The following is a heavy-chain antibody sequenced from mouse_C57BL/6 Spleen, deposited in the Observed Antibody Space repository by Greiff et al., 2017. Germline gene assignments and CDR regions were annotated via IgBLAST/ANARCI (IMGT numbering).Heavy chain of an antibody. V-gene: IGHV3-6*01. Sequence: DVKLQESGPGLVKPSQSLSLTCSVTGYSITSGYYWNWIRQFPGNKLEWMGYISYDGSNNYNPSLTNRISITRDTSKNQFFLKLNSVTTEDTATYYCARARGYYYGSSYDDWYFDVWGTGTTVTVSS. CDR1: GYSITSGYY. D-gene: IGHD1-1*01. CDR3: ARARGYYYGSSYDDWYFDV. J-gene: IGHJ1*03. CDR2: ISYDGSN.